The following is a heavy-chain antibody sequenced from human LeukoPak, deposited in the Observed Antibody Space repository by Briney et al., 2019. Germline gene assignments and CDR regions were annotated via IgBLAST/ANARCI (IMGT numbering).Heavy chain of an antibody. CDR2: ISANNGNT. CDR1: GYIFTRYG. Sequence: SVKVSCKASGYIFTRYGFSWVRQAPGQGLEWMGWISANNGNTNYAQKYQGRVTMTTDTSTSTAYMELRSLRSDDTAVYYCARDSIVPTIGTFDYWGQGTLVTVSS. D-gene: IGHD5-12*01. J-gene: IGHJ4*02. CDR3: ARDSIVPTIGTFDY. V-gene: IGHV1-18*01.